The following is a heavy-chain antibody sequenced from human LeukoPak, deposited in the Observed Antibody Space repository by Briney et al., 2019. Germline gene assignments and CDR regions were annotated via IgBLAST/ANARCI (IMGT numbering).Heavy chain of an antibody. Sequence: PSQALSLTCTVSGGSISSGDYYWRWIRQPPGKGLEWLGYIYYSGSTYYNPSLKSRVTISVDTSKNQFSLKLSSVTAADTAVYYCARAIQLWRWFDYWGQGTLVTVSS. CDR1: GGSISSGDYY. D-gene: IGHD5-18*01. J-gene: IGHJ4*02. CDR3: ARAIQLWRWFDY. CDR2: IYYSGST. V-gene: IGHV4-30-4*08.